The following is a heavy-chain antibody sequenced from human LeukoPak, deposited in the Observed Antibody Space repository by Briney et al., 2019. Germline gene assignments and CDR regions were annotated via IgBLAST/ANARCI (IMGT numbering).Heavy chain of an antibody. V-gene: IGHV4-61*09. D-gene: IGHD3-10*01. Sequence: SETLSLTCSVSGGSINGGSYYWSWIRQPAGKPLEWIGHIFTTGSTSYNPSLRTRVTISEDSSKDQFSLNLKSVTAADTAVYYCAGKDYYGSGSYFYWGQGTLVTVSS. CDR1: GGSINGGSYY. CDR2: IFTTGST. CDR3: AGKDYYGSGSYFY. J-gene: IGHJ4*02.